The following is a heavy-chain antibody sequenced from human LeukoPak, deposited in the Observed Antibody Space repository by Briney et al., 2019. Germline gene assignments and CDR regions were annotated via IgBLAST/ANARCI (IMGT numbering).Heavy chain of an antibody. Sequence: GASVKVSCKASGYTFTSYDINWVRQATGQGLEWMGWMNPNSGNTGYAQRCQGRVTMTRNTSISTAYMELSSLRSEDTAVYYCARVGLQYYYYYYMDVWGKGTTVTVSS. CDR3: ARVGLQYYYYYYMDV. J-gene: IGHJ6*03. CDR2: MNPNSGNT. CDR1: GYTFTSYD. V-gene: IGHV1-8*01.